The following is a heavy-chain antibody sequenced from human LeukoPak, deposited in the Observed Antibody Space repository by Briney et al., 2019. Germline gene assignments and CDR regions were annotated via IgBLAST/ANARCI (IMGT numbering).Heavy chain of an antibody. V-gene: IGHV3-30*01. Sequence: GGSLRLSCAASGFTFSSYAMHWVRQAPGKGLEWVAVISYDGSNKYYADSVKGRFTISRDNSKNTLYLQMNSLRAEDTAVYYCARAAEPYSNYLGNWFDPWGQGTLVTVSS. CDR1: GFTFSSYA. D-gene: IGHD4-11*01. J-gene: IGHJ5*02. CDR3: ARAAEPYSNYLGNWFDP. CDR2: ISYDGSNK.